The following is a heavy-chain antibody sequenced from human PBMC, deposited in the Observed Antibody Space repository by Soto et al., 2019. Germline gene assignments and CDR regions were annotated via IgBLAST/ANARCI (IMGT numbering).Heavy chain of an antibody. CDR3: ARQYSSSWYYNYFEY. V-gene: IGHV1-18*01. CDR1: GYTFTSYG. CDR2: ISAYNGNT. Sequence: ASVKVSCKASGYTFTSYGISWVRQAPGQGLEWMGWISAYNGNTNYAQKLQGRVTMTTDTSTSTAYMELNSLRAEDTAVYYCARQYSSSWYYNYFEYWGQGTLVTVSS. D-gene: IGHD6-13*01. J-gene: IGHJ4*02.